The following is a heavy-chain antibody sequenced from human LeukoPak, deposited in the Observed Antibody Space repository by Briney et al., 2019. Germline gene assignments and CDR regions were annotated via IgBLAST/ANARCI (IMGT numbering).Heavy chain of an antibody. CDR1: GFTFSSYW. CDR2: IKSDGSTT. Sequence: PGGSLRLSCAASGFTFSSYWMHWVRQAPGRGLVWVSCIKSDGSTTSYADSVKGRFTISRDNAKNTLYLQVNSLRAEDTAVYYCASATSGYYSPYEYWGQGTLVTVSS. J-gene: IGHJ4*02. V-gene: IGHV3-74*01. D-gene: IGHD3-22*01. CDR3: ASATSGYYSPYEY.